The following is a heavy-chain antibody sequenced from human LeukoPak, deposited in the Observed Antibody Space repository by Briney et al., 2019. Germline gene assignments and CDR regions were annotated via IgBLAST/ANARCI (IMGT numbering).Heavy chain of an antibody. J-gene: IGHJ4*02. V-gene: IGHV3-21*01. Sequence: GSLRLSCTASGFTFSSYSMNWVRQAPGKGLGWVSFISSSSSYINYADSVKGRFTISRDNAKNSLYLQMNSLRAEDTAVYYCARSSSRYCSGGSCYSGVLGYFDYWGQGTLVTVSS. CDR3: ARSSSRYCSGGSCYSGVLGYFDY. CDR2: ISSSSSYI. D-gene: IGHD2-15*01. CDR1: GFTFSSYS.